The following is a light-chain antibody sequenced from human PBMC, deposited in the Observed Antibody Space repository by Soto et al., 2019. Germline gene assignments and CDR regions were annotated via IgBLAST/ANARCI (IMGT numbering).Light chain of an antibody. J-gene: IGLJ1*01. Sequence: QSALTQPASVSGSPGQSITISCTGTSSDVGGYNYVSWYQQHPGKAPKLMIYDVSNRPSGVSNRFSGSKSGNTASLTISGLQDEDEADYYCSSYTSSSTLPVFGTGTKVTVL. V-gene: IGLV2-14*01. CDR3: SSYTSSSTLPV. CDR1: SSDVGGYNY. CDR2: DVS.